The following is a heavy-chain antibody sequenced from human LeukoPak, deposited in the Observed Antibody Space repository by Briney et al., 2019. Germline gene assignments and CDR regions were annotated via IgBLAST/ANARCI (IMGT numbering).Heavy chain of an antibody. Sequence: WGSLRLSCAASGFTFISNAMSWVRQAPGKGLEWVSAIRGSGGSRYYADSVKGRFTISRDNSKNTLYLQMNSLRAEDTAVYYCARGYSYGYNYWGQGTLVTVSP. V-gene: IGHV3-23*01. CDR1: GFTFISNA. CDR3: ARGYSYGYNY. D-gene: IGHD5-18*01. CDR2: IRGSGGSR. J-gene: IGHJ4*02.